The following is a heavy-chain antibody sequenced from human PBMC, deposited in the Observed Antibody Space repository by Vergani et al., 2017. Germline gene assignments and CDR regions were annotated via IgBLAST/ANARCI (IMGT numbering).Heavy chain of an antibody. Sequence: QITLKESGPTLVKPTQTLTLTCTFSGFSLNTRGVSVAWIRQPPGNALDWLALIYLNDDQHYSPSLNNRVTITKDTSKNQVVLTMTNMDYVDTGTYYCVDRKTECGTTGCFYPFYYCYYMDVWGKGTTVTVSS. CDR3: VDRKTECGTTGCFYPFYYCYYMDV. V-gene: IGHV2-5*04. CDR1: GFSLNTRGVS. J-gene: IGHJ6*03. CDR2: IYLNDDQ. D-gene: IGHD1-7*01.